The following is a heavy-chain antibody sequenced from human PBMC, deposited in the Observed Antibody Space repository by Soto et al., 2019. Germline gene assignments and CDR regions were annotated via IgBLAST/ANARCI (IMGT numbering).Heavy chain of an antibody. V-gene: IGHV4-34*01. CDR3: ARGRGRYYGSGSSAMDV. CDR2: INHSGST. D-gene: IGHD3-10*01. CDR1: GGSFSGYY. Sequence: SETLSLTCAVYGGSFSGYYWSWIRQPPGKGLEWIGEINHSGSTNYNPSLKSRVTISVDTSKNQFSLKLSSVTAADTAVYYCARGRGRYYGSGSSAMDVWGQGTTVTVSS. J-gene: IGHJ6*02.